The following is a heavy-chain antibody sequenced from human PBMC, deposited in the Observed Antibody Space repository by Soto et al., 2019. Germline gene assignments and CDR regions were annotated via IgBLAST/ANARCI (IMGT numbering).Heavy chain of an antibody. Sequence: QVQLVQSGAEVKKPGASVKVSCKASGYTFTSYGISWVRQAPGQGLEWMGWISAYNGNTNYAQKLQGGVTMTTDTSTSTAYMELRSLRSDDTAVYYCARDRLRITIFGVVRGGMDVWGQGTTVTVSS. CDR1: GYTFTSYG. CDR2: ISAYNGNT. V-gene: IGHV1-18*01. CDR3: ARDRLRITIFGVVRGGMDV. D-gene: IGHD3-3*01. J-gene: IGHJ6*02.